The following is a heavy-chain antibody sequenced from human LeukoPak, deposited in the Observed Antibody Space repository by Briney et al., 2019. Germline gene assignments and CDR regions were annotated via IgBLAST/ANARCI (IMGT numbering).Heavy chain of an antibody. J-gene: IGHJ4*02. D-gene: IGHD3-22*01. Sequence: GGSLRLSCAASGFTFSDYYMSWIRQAPGKGLEWVSYISSSGSTIYYADSVKGRFTISRDNAKNSLYLQMNSLRAEDTAVYYCARNDLYYHDSSGYWVDYWGQGTLVTVSS. CDR1: GFTFSDYY. V-gene: IGHV3-11*01. CDR2: ISSSGSTI. CDR3: ARNDLYYHDSSGYWVDY.